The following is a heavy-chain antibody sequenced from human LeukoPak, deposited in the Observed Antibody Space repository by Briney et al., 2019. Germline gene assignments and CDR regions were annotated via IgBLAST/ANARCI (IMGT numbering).Heavy chain of an antibody. V-gene: IGHV3-53*01. CDR1: GFTVTSNY. CDR3: ARGSGSSAFDI. CDR2: IYSGGAT. Sequence: PGGSLRLSCAASGFTVTSNYMSWVRQAPGKGLELVSVIYSGGATKYADSVKGRFTISRDNAKHSLYLQMNRLRAEDTAVYYCARGSGSSAFDIWGQGTMVTVSS. J-gene: IGHJ3*02. D-gene: IGHD3-10*01.